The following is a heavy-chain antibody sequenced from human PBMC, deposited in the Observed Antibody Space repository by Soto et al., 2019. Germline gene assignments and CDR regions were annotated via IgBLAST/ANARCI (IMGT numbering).Heavy chain of an antibody. Sequence: QLQLQESGPGLVKPSETLSLTCTVSGGSISSSSYYWGWIRQPPGKGLEWIGSIYYSGSTYYNPSLKRRVTISVDTSKNQFSLKLSSVTAADTAVYYCARHHPQYSSSDQFDYWGQGTLVTVSS. CDR1: GGSISSSSYY. V-gene: IGHV4-39*01. CDR3: ARHHPQYSSSDQFDY. J-gene: IGHJ4*02. CDR2: IYYSGST. D-gene: IGHD6-6*01.